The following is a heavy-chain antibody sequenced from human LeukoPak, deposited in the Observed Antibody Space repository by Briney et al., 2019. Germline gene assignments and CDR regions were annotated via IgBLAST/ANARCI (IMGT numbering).Heavy chain of an antibody. CDR2: IDGSGGDT. J-gene: IGHJ3*02. Sequence: PRGSLRLSCAASGFTFDDYAMSWVRQAPGKGLEWVSGIDGSGGDTYYAHSVKGRFTISRDNSKNTLYLQMNTLYLQMNSLRAEDTAVYYCAKDLSHSRGLGAFDIWGQGTMVTVSS. V-gene: IGHV3-23*01. CDR3: AKDLSHSRGLGAFDI. D-gene: IGHD3-22*01. CDR1: GFTFDDYA.